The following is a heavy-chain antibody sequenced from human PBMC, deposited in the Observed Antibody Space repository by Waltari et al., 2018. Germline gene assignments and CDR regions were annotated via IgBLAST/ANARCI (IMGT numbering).Heavy chain of an antibody. CDR3: ARGRTVAVSDY. J-gene: IGHJ4*02. Sequence: QVQLVQSGAEVKKPGASVKVSCKASGYTFTSYAMHWMRQAPGQRLEWMGWINAGNGKTKYSQKFQGRVTITRDTSASTAYMELSSLRSEDTAVYYCARGRTVAVSDYWGQGTLVTVSS. CDR2: INAGNGKT. D-gene: IGHD6-19*01. V-gene: IGHV1-3*01. CDR1: GYTFTSYA.